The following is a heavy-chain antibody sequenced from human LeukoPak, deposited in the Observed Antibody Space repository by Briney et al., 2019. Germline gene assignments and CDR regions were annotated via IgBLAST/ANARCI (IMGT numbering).Heavy chain of an antibody. V-gene: IGHV4-4*07. CDR1: GGSISSYY. CDR2: IYTSGSI. CDR3: ARVTSGYYTTDAFDI. Sequence: PSETLSLTCTVSGGSISSYYWSWIRQPAGKGLEWIGRIYTSGSINYNPSLKSRVTISVDTSKNQFSLKLSSVTAADTAVYYCARVTSGYYTTDAFDIWAQGTMVTVSS. J-gene: IGHJ3*02. D-gene: IGHD3-3*01.